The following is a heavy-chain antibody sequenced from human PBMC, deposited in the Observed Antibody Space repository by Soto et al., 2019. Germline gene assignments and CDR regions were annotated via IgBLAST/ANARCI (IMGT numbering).Heavy chain of an antibody. CDR3: AISSTWYVSYMDA. D-gene: IGHD6-13*01. Sequence: SETLSLTCAVYVGSFSRYYWSCVRHPPGKGREWIGEINHSGSTNYNPSLKSRVTISVDTSNNHFSLKLSSVTAADTGVYYCAISSTWYVSYMDAWGKGNTVPVSS. V-gene: IGHV4-34*01. CDR2: INHSGST. CDR1: VGSFSRYY. J-gene: IGHJ6*03.